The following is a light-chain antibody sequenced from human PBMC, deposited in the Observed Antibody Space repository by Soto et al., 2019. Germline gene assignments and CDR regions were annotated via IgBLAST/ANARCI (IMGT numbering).Light chain of an antibody. Sequence: QSVLTQPPSVSGAPGQRVTISCTGTSSDIGAGYDVHWYQQVPGTSPKLLIFVNSNRPSGVPDRFSGSKSGTSASLAITGLQAEDEADYYCAAWDDSLKGVVFGGGTKLTVL. V-gene: IGLV1-40*01. CDR2: VNS. J-gene: IGLJ2*01. CDR1: SSDIGAGYD. CDR3: AAWDDSLKGVV.